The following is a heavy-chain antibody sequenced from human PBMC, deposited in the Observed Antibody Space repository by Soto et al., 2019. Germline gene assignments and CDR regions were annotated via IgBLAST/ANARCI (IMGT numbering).Heavy chain of an antibody. Sequence: LRLSCAASGFTFISYGMHWVRQAPGKGLEWVAVISYDGSNKYYADSVKGRFTISRDNSKNTLYLQMNSLRAEDTAVYYCAKDSSSWSRSGYYYYYGMDVWGQGTTVTVSS. CDR2: ISYDGSNK. CDR3: AKDSSSWSRSGYYYYYGMDV. V-gene: IGHV3-30*18. D-gene: IGHD6-13*01. J-gene: IGHJ6*02. CDR1: GFTFISYG.